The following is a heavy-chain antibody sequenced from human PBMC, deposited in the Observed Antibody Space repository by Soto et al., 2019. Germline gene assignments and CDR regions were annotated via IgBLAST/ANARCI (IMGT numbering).Heavy chain of an antibody. CDR3: AILRVAGTQRGPLADFDY. V-gene: IGHV1-18*01. J-gene: IGHJ4*02. CDR2: ISAYNGNT. CDR1: GYTFTSYG. D-gene: IGHD6-19*01. Sequence: QVQLVQSGAEVKKPGASVKVSCKASGYTFTSYGISWVRQAPGQGLEWMGWISAYNGNTNYAQKLQGRVTRTTDTSTSTAYMELRSLRSDDTAVYYWAILRVAGTQRGPLADFDYWGQGTLVTVSS.